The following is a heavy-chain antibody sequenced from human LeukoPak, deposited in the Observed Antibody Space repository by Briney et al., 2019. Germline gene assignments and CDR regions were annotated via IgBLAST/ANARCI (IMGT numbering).Heavy chain of an antibody. D-gene: IGHD3-9*01. Sequence: GGSLRLSCAASGFTFSSYGMHWVRQAPGKGLEGVAVISYDGKNMYYADSVKGRFTISRDNSQNTLYLQMNSLRAADTAVYYCASYDILTGYHSPFDYWGQGSLVTVSS. CDR1: GFTFSSYG. CDR3: ASYDILTGYHSPFDY. J-gene: IGHJ4*02. CDR2: ISYDGKNM. V-gene: IGHV3-30*03.